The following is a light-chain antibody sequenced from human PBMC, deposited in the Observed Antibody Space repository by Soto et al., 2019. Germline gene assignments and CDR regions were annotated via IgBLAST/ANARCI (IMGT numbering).Light chain of an antibody. CDR3: QQYNNWPPWT. J-gene: IGKJ1*01. Sequence: EIVLTQSPGTLSLSPGERATLSCRASQSVSSSYLAWYQQNPGQAPRLVISGASTRATGIPARFSGRGSGTDFTLTMSSLQSEDFAVYYCQQYNNWPPWTFGQGTKVDIK. V-gene: IGKV3-15*01. CDR1: QSVSSSY. CDR2: GAS.